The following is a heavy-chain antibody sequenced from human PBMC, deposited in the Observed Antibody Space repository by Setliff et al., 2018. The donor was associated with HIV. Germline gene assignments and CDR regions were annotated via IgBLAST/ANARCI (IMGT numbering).Heavy chain of an antibody. CDR1: GYTFTGYY. J-gene: IGHJ3*02. D-gene: IGHD2-2*01. V-gene: IGHV1-2*02. CDR3: ARGPPDIVVVPTTMRDAFDI. CDR2: INPNSGGT. Sequence: ASVKVSCKASGYTFTGYYMHWVRQAPGQGLEWMGWINPNSGGTSYAQKFQGRVTMTRDTSISTAYMELSRLRSDDTAVYYCARGPPDIVVVPTTMRDAFDIWGQGTMVTVSS.